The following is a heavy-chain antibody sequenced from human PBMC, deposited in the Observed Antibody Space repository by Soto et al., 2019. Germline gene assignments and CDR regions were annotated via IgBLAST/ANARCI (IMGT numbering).Heavy chain of an antibody. CDR3: SRLAPDYVWAADY. V-gene: IGHV5-51*01. Sequence: GESLKISCEGSGYTFGNYWIAWVRQMPGKGLEWLGMIYPAVSDIRYSPSLQGQVTISVDKSINTAYLQWNSLKASDTGMYYCSRLAPDYVWAADYWGQGTLVTVSS. D-gene: IGHD3-16*01. J-gene: IGHJ4*02. CDR1: GYTFGNYW. CDR2: IYPAVSDI.